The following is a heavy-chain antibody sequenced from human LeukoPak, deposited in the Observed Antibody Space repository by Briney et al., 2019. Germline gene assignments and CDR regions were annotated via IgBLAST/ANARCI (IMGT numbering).Heavy chain of an antibody. CDR2: IYSGGST. D-gene: IGHD2-2*01. CDR1: GSTVSSNY. Sequence: GGSLRLSCAASGSTVSSNYMSWVRQAPGKGLEWASVIYSGGSTYYADSVKGRFTISRDNSKNTLYLQMNSLRAEDTAVYYCAREARYCSSTSCSDWGQGTLVTVSS. V-gene: IGHV3-66*02. J-gene: IGHJ4*02. CDR3: AREARYCSSTSCSD.